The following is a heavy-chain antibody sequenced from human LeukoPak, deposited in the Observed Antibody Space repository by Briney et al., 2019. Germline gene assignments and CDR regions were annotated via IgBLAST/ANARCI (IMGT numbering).Heavy chain of an antibody. CDR3: SRDSYTVVTPGSWLDH. CDR2: IFYTGNT. D-gene: IGHD4-23*01. Sequence: PSQTLSLTCTVSGGSISSGDNSWGWIRQPPGKGLEWIGYIFYTGNTYYNPSVKSRVIISVDTSKNQFSLKLSSVTAADTAVYYCSRDSYTVVTPGSWLDHWGPGALVTVSS. CDR1: GGSISSGDNS. V-gene: IGHV4-30-4*01. J-gene: IGHJ5*02.